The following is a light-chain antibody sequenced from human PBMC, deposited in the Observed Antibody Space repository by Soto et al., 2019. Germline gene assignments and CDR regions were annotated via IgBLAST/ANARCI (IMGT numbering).Light chain of an antibody. CDR2: DAS. CDR3: QQRSTWPIT. CDR1: QSVSSY. V-gene: IGKV3-11*01. Sequence: EIVLTQSPATLSLSPGERATLSCRASQSVSSYLAWYQQKPGQAPRLLIYDASNRATGIPARFSGSGSGTDFTLTISSLEPEDFAVYYCQQRSTWPITFGQGTRLE. J-gene: IGKJ5*01.